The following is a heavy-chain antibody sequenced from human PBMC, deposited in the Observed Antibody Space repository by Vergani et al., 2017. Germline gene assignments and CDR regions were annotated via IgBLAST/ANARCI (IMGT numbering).Heavy chain of an antibody. V-gene: IGHV5-10-1*03. D-gene: IGHD3-10*01. Sequence: EVQLVQSGAEVKKPGESLRISFKGSGYSFTSYWISWVRQMPGKGLEWMGRIDPSDSYTNYSPSFQGHVTISADKSISTAYLQWSSLKASDTAMYYCAGGGYYGSGSYYKDAFDIWGQGTMVTVSS. J-gene: IGHJ3*02. CDR3: AGGGYYGSGSYYKDAFDI. CDR1: GYSFTSYW. CDR2: IDPSDSYT.